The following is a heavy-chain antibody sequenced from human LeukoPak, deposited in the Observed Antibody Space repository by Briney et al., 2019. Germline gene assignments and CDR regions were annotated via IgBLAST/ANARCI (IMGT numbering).Heavy chain of an antibody. CDR1: GGSISSYY. V-gene: IGHV4-59*01. J-gene: IGHJ4*02. D-gene: IGHD1-26*01. CDR3: AREASGSYDY. Sequence: PSETLSLSCTVSGGSISSYYWSWIRQPPGKGLEWIGYIYYSGSTNYSPSLKSRVTISVDTSKNQFSLKLSSVTAADTAVYYCAREASGSYDYWGQGTLVTVSS. CDR2: IYYSGST.